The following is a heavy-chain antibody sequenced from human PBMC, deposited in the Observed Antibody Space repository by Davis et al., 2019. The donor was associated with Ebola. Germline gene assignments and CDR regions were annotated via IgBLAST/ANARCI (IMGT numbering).Heavy chain of an antibody. Sequence: MPSETLSLTCSVSGGSLSSNSYYYWGWIRQPPGKGLEWIGYIYYSGSTYYNPSLKSRVTISVDTSKNQFSLKLSSVTAADTAVYYCARAVGKGSGSYYYYYYYGMDVWGQGTTVTVSS. V-gene: IGHV4-31*03. J-gene: IGHJ6*02. CDR1: GGSLSSNSYY. CDR3: ARAVGKGSGSYYYYYYYGMDV. D-gene: IGHD3-10*01. CDR2: IYYSGST.